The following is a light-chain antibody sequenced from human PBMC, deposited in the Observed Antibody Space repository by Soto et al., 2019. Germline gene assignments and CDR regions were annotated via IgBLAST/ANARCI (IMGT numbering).Light chain of an antibody. V-gene: IGKV3-20*01. CDR2: GAS. CDR3: QHYGSSPQT. CDR1: QSFSSRY. Sequence: ESVLPRSPGTLSLSPGERATLSCRASQSFSSRYLAWYQQKPGQAPRLLIYGASSRATGIPDRFSGSGSGTDFTLTISRLEPEDFAVYYCQHYGSSPQTFGQGTKVDIK. J-gene: IGKJ1*01.